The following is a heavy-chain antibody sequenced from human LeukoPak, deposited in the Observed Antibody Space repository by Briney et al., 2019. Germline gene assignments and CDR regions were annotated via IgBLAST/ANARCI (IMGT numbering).Heavy chain of an antibody. D-gene: IGHD3-22*01. CDR1: GFTFSNAW. V-gene: IGHV3-15*01. CDR3: TTSTITMIVVVPDY. Sequence: GGSLRLSCAASGFTFSNAWMSWVRQAPGKGLEWVGRIKSKTDGGTTDYAAPVKGRFTFSRDDSKNTLYLQMNSLKTEDTAVYYCTTSTITMIVVVPDYWGQGTLVTVSS. CDR2: IKSKTDGGTT. J-gene: IGHJ4*02.